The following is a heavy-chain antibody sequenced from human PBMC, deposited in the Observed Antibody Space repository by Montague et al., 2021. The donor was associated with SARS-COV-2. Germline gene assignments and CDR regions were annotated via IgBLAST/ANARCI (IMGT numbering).Heavy chain of an antibody. V-gene: IGHV4-61*02. Sequence: TLSLTCTVSGDSMSSGRYSWTWLRQPAGQRLEWIGRLYSSGTTNYYPSLKSRVTLLVDTSKKQFSLKLNSVTAADTAVYFCARDHEMAGQPGYFDAWGQGTLVTVSS. J-gene: IGHJ4*02. CDR2: LYSSGTT. CDR3: ARDHEMAGQPGYFDA. D-gene: IGHD5-24*01. CDR1: GDSMSSGRYS.